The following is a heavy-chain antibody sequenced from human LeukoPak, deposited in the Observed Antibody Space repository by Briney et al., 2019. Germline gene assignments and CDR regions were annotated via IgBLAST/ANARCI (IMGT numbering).Heavy chain of an antibody. J-gene: IGHJ6*02. CDR2: ISYDGSNK. CDR3: AREITVTTYYYYGMDV. V-gene: IGHV3-30-3*01. CDR1: GFTFSSYA. Sequence: PGGSLRLSCAASGFTFSSYAMHWVRQAPGKGLEWVAVISYDGSNKYYADSVKGRFTISRDNSKNTLYLQMNSLRAEDTAVYYCAREITVTTYYYYGMDVWGQGTTVTVSS. D-gene: IGHD4-17*01.